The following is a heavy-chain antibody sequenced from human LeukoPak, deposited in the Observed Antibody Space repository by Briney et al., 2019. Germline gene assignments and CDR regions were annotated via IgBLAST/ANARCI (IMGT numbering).Heavy chain of an antibody. Sequence: GGSLRLSCAASGFSFSGSAMHWVRQASGKGLEWVGRIRSKANSYATAYAASVKGRFTISRDDSKNTAYLQMNSLKTEDTAVYYCTTETGTHPLEYFQHWGQGTLVTVSS. CDR3: TTETGTHPLEYFQH. D-gene: IGHD1-1*01. CDR2: IRSKANSYAT. V-gene: IGHV3-73*01. CDR1: GFSFSGSA. J-gene: IGHJ1*01.